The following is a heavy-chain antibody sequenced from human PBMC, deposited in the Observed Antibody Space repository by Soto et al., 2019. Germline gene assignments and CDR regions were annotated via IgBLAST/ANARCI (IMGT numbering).Heavy chain of an antibody. D-gene: IGHD3-10*01. CDR2: ISGGGDTT. J-gene: IGHJ4*02. CDR1: GFHFNNYA. V-gene: IGHV3-23*01. Sequence: EVQLLESGGGLVQPGGSLRLSCAASGFHFNNYAMTWVRQAPGKGLEWVSAISGGGDTTSYADSVKGRFTVSRDGSKNTLYLQMSSLRAEDTALYYCAKGRGGSGSLTPRVDFWGQGTLVTVSS. CDR3: AKGRGGSGSLTPRVDF.